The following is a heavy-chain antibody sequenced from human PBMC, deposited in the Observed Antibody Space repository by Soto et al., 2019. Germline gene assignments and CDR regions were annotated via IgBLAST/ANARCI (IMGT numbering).Heavy chain of an antibody. CDR2: ISYDGSNK. CDR3: ARDSRGSYADY. V-gene: IGHV3-30-3*01. J-gene: IGHJ4*02. Sequence: QVQLVESGGGVVQPGRSLRLSCAASGFTFSSYAMHWVRQAPGKGLEWVAVISYDGSNKYYADSVKGRFIISRDNSKNTLYLQMNSLRAEDTAVYYCARDSRGSYADYWGQGTLVTVSS. CDR1: GFTFSSYA. D-gene: IGHD1-26*01.